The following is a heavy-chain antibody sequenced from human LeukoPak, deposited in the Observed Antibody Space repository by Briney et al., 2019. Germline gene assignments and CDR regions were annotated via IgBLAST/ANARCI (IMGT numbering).Heavy chain of an antibody. D-gene: IGHD2-21*01. J-gene: IGHJ6*02. V-gene: IGHV1-2*06. CDR1: GYTFTGYY. CDR2: INPNSGGT. Sequence: ASVKVSCKASGYTFTGYYMHWVRQAPGQGLEWMGRINPNSGGTNYAQKFQGRVTMTRDTSINTAYMELSRLRSDDTAVYYCARDLVKGYYGMDVWGQGTTVTVSS. CDR3: ARDLVKGYYGMDV.